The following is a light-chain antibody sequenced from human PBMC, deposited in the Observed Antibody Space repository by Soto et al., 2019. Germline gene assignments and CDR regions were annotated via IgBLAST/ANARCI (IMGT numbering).Light chain of an antibody. Sequence: EVVLTQSPATLSLSPGERATLSCRASQSVSVYLAWYQQRPGQAPRLLIYDAIHRATGIPARFSGSGSGTDFPLNNSGLEPEDFAVYYCQQRSNWSPPYTFGQGTKLEIK. J-gene: IGKJ2*01. V-gene: IGKV3-11*01. CDR2: DAI. CDR3: QQRSNWSPPYT. CDR1: QSVSVY.